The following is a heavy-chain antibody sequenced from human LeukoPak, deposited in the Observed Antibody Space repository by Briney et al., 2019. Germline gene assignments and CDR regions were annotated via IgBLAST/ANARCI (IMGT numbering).Heavy chain of an antibody. D-gene: IGHD6-6*01. V-gene: IGHV3-66*01. CDR2: IYSGGST. CDR3: AKSRTRDAALDY. CDR1: GFTVSSNY. Sequence: GGSLRLSCAASGFTVSSNYMTWVRQAPGKGLEWVSVIYSGGSTYYADCVKGRFTISRDNSKNTLYLQVNSLRAEDTAVYYCAKSRTRDAALDYWGQGTLVTVSS. J-gene: IGHJ4*02.